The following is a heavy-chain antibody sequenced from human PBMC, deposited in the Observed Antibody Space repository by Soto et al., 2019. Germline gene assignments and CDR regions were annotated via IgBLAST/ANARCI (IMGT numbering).Heavy chain of an antibody. CDR3: ARVQDR. Sequence: SETLSLTCAVSGGSVSSTNWWSWVRQSPGKGLEWIGDIYHIGSTNYNPSLRGRVTISVDKSNNQFSLTLKYVTAADTAVYYCARVQDRWGQGTLLTVSS. J-gene: IGHJ5*02. CDR1: GGSVSSTNW. CDR2: IYHIGST. D-gene: IGHD1-1*01. V-gene: IGHV4-4*02.